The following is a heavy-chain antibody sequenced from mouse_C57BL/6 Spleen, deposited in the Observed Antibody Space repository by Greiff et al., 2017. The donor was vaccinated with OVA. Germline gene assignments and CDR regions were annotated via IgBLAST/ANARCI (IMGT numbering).Heavy chain of an antibody. J-gene: IGHJ3*01. CDR1: GYTFTDYY. Sequence: VQLKQSGPELVKPGASVKISCTASGYTFTDYYMNWVKQSQGTSLEWMGAINANNGGTSYNQKCKGKATLTVDKSSSTAYMELRSLTSEDSAVYYCFYGGAYWGQGTLVTVSA. CDR2: INANNGGT. D-gene: IGHD1-2*01. V-gene: IGHV1-26*01. CDR3: FYGGAY.